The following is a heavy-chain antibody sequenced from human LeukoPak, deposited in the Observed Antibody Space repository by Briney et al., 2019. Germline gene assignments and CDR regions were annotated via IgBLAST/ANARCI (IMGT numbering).Heavy chain of an antibody. D-gene: IGHD6-13*01. Sequence: PSETLSLTCAVYGGSFSGYYWSWIRQPPGKGLEWIGEINHSGSTNYNPSLKSRVTISVDTSKNQFSLKLSSVTAADTAVYYCARPPPDIAAPWYFDLWGRGTLVTVSS. V-gene: IGHV4-34*01. CDR2: INHSGST. CDR1: GGSFSGYY. J-gene: IGHJ2*01. CDR3: ARPPPDIAAPWYFDL.